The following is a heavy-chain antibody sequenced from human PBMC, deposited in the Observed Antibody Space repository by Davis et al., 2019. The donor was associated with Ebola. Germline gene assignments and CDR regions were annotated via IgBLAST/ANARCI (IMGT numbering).Heavy chain of an antibody. Sequence: GESLKISCAASGITFSRHRMNWVRQAPGKGLEWVANIKQDGSESYYVDSVKGRFTISRDNAKTSMYLQMNSLRAEDTAVYYCTRPWIATEGTGPDWGQGTTVTVSS. CDR3: TRPWIATEGTGPD. D-gene: IGHD5-24*01. J-gene: IGHJ6*02. CDR1: GITFSRHR. V-gene: IGHV3-7*01. CDR2: IKQDGSES.